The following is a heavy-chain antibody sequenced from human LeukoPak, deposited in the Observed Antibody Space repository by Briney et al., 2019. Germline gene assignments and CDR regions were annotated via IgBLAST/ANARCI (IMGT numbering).Heavy chain of an antibody. J-gene: IGHJ4*02. CDR1: GYSISSGRY. D-gene: IGHD3-22*01. V-gene: IGHV4-38-2*02. CDR2: IYHSGST. Sequence: SETLSLTCSVSGYSISSGRYWGWIRQPPGKGLEWIGSIYHSGSTYYNPPLKSRVTISVDTSKNQLSLKLSSVTAADTAVYYCARQPDSSGDYFDYWGQGTLVTVSS. CDR3: ARQPDSSGDYFDY.